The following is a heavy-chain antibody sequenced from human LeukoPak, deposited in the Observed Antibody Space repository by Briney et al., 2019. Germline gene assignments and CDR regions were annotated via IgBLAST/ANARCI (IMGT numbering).Heavy chain of an antibody. Sequence: PGGSLRLSCEASGFTFRDYWMTWVRQAPGKGLEWVANVKQDGTEKCYVDSVKGRFTISRDNGKNSLYLQMYSLRVEDTAIYYCASAGGTSWADYWRQPSLATVPS. CDR1: GFTFRDYW. J-gene: IGHJ4*02. D-gene: IGHD6-13*01. V-gene: IGHV3-7*01. CDR3: ASAGGTSWADY. CDR2: VKQDGTEK.